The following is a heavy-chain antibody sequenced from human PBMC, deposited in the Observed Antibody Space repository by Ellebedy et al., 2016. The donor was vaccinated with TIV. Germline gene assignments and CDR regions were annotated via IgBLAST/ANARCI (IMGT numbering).Heavy chain of an antibody. V-gene: IGHV7-4-1*02. CDR3: ARDPYGGRVYHDY. CDR1: GYTFGTYA. J-gene: IGHJ4*02. D-gene: IGHD2-8*01. Sequence: AASVKVSCKASGYTFGTYAMNWVRQAPGQGLEWMGWINTNTGNPTYAQGFSGRFVFSLDTSVSTAYLQISSLKAEETAVYYCARDPYGGRVYHDYWGQGTLVTVSS. CDR2: INTNTGNP.